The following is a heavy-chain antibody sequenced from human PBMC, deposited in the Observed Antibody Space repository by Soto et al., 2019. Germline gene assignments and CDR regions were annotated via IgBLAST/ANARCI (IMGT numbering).Heavy chain of an antibody. CDR2: ISAYNGNT. D-gene: IGHD3-22*01. V-gene: IGHV1-18*01. J-gene: IGHJ4*02. CDR3: ARDRKYLDYYDSSGYYGLDY. CDR1: GYTFTSYG. Sequence: ASVKVSCKASGYTFTSYGISWVRQAPGQGLEWMGWISAYNGNTNYAQKLQGRVTMTTDTSTSTAYMELRSLRSDDTAVYYCARDRKYLDYYDSSGYYGLDYWGQGTLVTVSS.